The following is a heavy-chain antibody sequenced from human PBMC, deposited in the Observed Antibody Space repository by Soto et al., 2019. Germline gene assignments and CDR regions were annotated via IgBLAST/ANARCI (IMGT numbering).Heavy chain of an antibody. CDR1: GFTFSSYG. V-gene: IGHV3-30*03. CDR2: ISYDGSNK. CDR3: AGAYYYDSSGTPAY. D-gene: IGHD3-22*01. Sequence: GGSLRLSCAASGFTFSSYGMHWVRQAPGKGLEWVAVISYDGSNKYYADSVKGRFTISRDNSKNTLYLQMNSLRAEDTAVYYCAGAYYYDSSGTPAYWGQGT. J-gene: IGHJ4*02.